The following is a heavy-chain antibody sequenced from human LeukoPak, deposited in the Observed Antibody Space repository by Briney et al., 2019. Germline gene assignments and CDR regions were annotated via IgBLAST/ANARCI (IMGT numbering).Heavy chain of an antibody. D-gene: IGHD6-13*01. Sequence: SETLSLTCTVSGGSISSSGYYWGWVRQPPGMGLEWIGSIYYTGITYYSPSLKSRLTISVDTSKNQFSLRLSSVTAADTAVYYCAQFSLKYSNTWGQDYWGQGTLVTVSS. CDR2: IYYTGIT. CDR1: GGSISSSGYY. J-gene: IGHJ4*02. CDR3: AQFSLKYSNTWGQDY. V-gene: IGHV4-39*01.